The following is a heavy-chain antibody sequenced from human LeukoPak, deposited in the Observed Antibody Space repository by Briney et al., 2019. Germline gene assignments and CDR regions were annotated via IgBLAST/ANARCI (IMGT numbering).Heavy chain of an antibody. Sequence: SETPSLTCAVYGGSFTGYYWSWIRQPPGQGLEGIGYIYYSGSTNYNPSLKSRVTISVDTSKNQFSLKLSSVTAADTAVYYCARDRPGRWENFDYWGQGTLVTVSS. CDR1: GGSFTGYY. V-gene: IGHV4-59*01. CDR3: ARDRPGRWENFDY. J-gene: IGHJ4*02. CDR2: IYYSGST. D-gene: IGHD3-10*01.